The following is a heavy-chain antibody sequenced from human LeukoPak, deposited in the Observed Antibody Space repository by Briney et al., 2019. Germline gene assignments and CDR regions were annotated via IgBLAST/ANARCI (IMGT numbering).Heavy chain of an antibody. CDR1: GFTFSSYA. J-gene: IGHJ4*02. D-gene: IGHD1-14*01. V-gene: IGHV3-30-3*01. CDR2: ISYDGSNK. Sequence: QTGGSLRLSCAASGFTFSSYAMHWVRQAPGKGLEWVAVISYDGSNKYYADSVKGRFTISRDNSKSTLYLQMNSLRAEDTAVYYCAREETKEGGYYFDYWGQGTLVTVSS. CDR3: AREETKEGGYYFDY.